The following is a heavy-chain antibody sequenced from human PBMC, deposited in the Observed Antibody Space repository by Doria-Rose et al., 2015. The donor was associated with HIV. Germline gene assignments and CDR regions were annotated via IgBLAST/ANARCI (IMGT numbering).Heavy chain of an antibody. D-gene: IGHD3-10*01. CDR1: GFTFSSHR. V-gene: IGHV3-21*01. CDR2: ISSTSADI. Sequence: VQLVQSGGGLVRPGGSLRPSCATSGFTFSSHRINWVRQAPGKELEWVSSISSTSADIYYADSLRGRFTISRDHARNSLYLQMDSLRAEDTAIYYCATGVTLDYWGQGTLVTVSS. J-gene: IGHJ4*02. CDR3: ATGVTLDY.